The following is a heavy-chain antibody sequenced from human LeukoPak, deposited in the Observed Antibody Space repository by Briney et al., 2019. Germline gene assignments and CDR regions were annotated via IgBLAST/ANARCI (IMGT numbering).Heavy chain of an antibody. V-gene: IGHV1-69*13. CDR1: GGTFSSYA. Sequence: GASVKVSCKASGGTFSSYAISWVRQAPGQGLEWMGGIIPIFATTNYAQKFQGRVTITADESTSTAYMELSSLRSEDTAVYYCARALIAVAGFDYYYYMDVWGKGTTVTTSS. J-gene: IGHJ6*03. D-gene: IGHD6-19*01. CDR2: IIPIFATT. CDR3: ARALIAVAGFDYYYYMDV.